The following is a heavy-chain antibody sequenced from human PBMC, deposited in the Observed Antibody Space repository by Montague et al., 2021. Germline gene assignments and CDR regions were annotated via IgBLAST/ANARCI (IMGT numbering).Heavy chain of an antibody. D-gene: IGHD3-3*01. CDR1: GGSISSYY. V-gene: IGHV4-59*08. J-gene: IGHJ5*02. CDR3: ARHVTIFGVVKRIDP. Sequence: SETLSLTCTVSGGSISSYYWSWIRQPPGKGLERIGYIYYSGSTNYNPSLKSRVTISVDTSKNQFSLKLSSVTAADTAVYFCARHVTIFGVVKRIDPWGQGTLVTVSS. CDR2: IYYSGST.